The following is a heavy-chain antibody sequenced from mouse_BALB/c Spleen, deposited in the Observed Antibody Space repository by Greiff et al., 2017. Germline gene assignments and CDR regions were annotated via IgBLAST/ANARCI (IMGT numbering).Heavy chain of an antibody. V-gene: IGHV3-2*02. Sequence: EVQGVESGPGLVKPSQSLSLTCTVTGYSITSDYAWNWIRQFPGNKLEWMGYISYSGSTSYNPSLKSRISITRDTSKNQFFLQLNSVTTEDTATYYCAPLRYGYFDVWGAGTTVTVSS. CDR2: ISYSGST. CDR3: APLRYGYFDV. CDR1: GYSITSDYA. J-gene: IGHJ1*01.